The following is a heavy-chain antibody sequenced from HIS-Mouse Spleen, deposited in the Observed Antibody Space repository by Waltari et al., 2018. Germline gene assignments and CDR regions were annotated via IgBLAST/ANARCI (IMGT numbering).Heavy chain of an antibody. CDR3: ARMGPASVSYGDY. J-gene: IGHJ4*02. Sequence: QVQLQQWGAGLLKPSETLSLTCAVYGGSFSGYYWSWIRQPPGKGLEWIGEINHSGSTNYNPSLKSRVTISVDTSKNQFSLKLSSVTAADTAVYYCARMGPASVSYGDYWGQGTLVTVSS. CDR1: GGSFSGYY. CDR2: INHSGST. D-gene: IGHD1-26*01. V-gene: IGHV4-34*01.